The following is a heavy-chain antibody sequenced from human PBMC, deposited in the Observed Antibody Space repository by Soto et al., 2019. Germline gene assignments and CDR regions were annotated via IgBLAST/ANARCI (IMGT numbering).Heavy chain of an antibody. CDR2: IYWDDDN. J-gene: IGHJ4*02. V-gene: IGHV2-5*02. Sequence: QITLKESGHTLVKPTQTLTLTCTFSGFSLTTSGVGVRWIRQPPGKALEWLALIYWDDDNLYSPSLKSRLNITKDTSKNQVVLTMTNMDPVDTATYYCARLSSTWYPYWGQGTLVTVSS. CDR1: GFSLTTSGVG. D-gene: IGHD6-13*01. CDR3: ARLSSTWYPY.